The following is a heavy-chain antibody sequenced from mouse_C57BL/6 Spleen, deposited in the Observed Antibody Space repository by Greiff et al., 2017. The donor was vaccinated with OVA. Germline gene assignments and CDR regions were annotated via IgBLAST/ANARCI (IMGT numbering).Heavy chain of an antibody. Sequence: EVKLVESGGGLVKPGGSLKLSCAASGFTFSSYAMSWVRQTPEKRLEWVATISDGGSYTYYTDNVKGRFTISRDNAKNNLYLQMSHLKSEDTAMYYCARDLLPYYFDYWGQGTTLTVSS. CDR1: GFTFSSYA. CDR2: ISDGGSYT. D-gene: IGHD1-1*01. CDR3: ARDLLPYYFDY. J-gene: IGHJ2*01. V-gene: IGHV5-4*01.